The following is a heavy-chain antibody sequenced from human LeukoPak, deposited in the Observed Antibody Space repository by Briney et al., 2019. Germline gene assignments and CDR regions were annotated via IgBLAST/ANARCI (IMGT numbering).Heavy chain of an antibody. V-gene: IGHV3-7*01. CDR2: IKQDGSVK. J-gene: IGHJ4*02. D-gene: IGHD4-23*01. CDR3: ASHPYQDNSGLFNH. Sequence: GGSLRLSCTASGLPLSLYWMNWVRQAPGRGLEWVANIKQDGSVKSYVDSVKGRFTISRDNAKNSLFLQMDILTAEDTAMYFCASHPYQDNSGLFNHWGQGTLVTVSS. CDR1: GLPLSLYW.